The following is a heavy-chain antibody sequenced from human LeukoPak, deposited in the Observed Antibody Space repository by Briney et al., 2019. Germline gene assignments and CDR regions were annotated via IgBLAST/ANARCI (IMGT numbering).Heavy chain of an antibody. Sequence: PRGSLRLSCAASGFTFSSYGMHWVRQAPGKGLEWVTFIRYDGSNKYYADSVKGRFTISRDNSKNTLYLQMNSLRTEDTAVYYCAKDDSTWGFDYWGQGTLVTVSS. CDR3: AKDDSTWGFDY. CDR1: GFTFSSYG. V-gene: IGHV3-30*02. CDR2: IRYDGSNK. J-gene: IGHJ4*02. D-gene: IGHD5/OR15-5a*01.